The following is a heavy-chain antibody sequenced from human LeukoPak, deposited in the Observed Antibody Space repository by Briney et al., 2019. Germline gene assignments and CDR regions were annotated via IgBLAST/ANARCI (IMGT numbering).Heavy chain of an antibody. Sequence: GGSLRLSCAASGFTFSSYAMSWVRQAPGKGLEWVSAISGSGGSTYYADSVKGRFTISRDNSKNTLYLQMNSLRAEDTAVYYCAKCGYSYGYPFDYWGQETLVTVSS. J-gene: IGHJ4*02. D-gene: IGHD5-18*01. CDR1: GFTFSSYA. CDR2: ISGSGGST. CDR3: AKCGYSYGYPFDY. V-gene: IGHV3-23*01.